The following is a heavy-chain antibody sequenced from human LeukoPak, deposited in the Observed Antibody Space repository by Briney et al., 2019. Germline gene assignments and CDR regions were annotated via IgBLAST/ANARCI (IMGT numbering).Heavy chain of an antibody. CDR2: IYYSGNT. D-gene: IGHD3-10*01. Sequence: KSSETLSLTCTVSGGSISSSSYYWGWIRQPPGKGLEWIGSIYYSGNTYDNPSLKSRVTISVDTSKNQFFLKLSSMTAADTAVYYCARGSSGNWPHWGQGTLVTVSS. CDR3: ARGSSGNWPH. CDR1: GGSISSSSYY. J-gene: IGHJ4*02. V-gene: IGHV4-39*07.